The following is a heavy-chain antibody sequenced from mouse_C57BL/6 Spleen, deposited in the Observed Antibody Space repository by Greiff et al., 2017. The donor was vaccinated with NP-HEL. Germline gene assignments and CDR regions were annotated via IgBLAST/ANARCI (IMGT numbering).Heavy chain of an antibody. CDR3: ARSRYPVYAMDY. CDR1: GYTFPSYW. D-gene: IGHD1-1*01. V-gene: IGHV1-55*01. Sequence: QVQLQQPGAELVKPGASVKMSCKASGYTFPSYWITWVKQRPGQGLEWIGDIYPGSGSTNYNEKFKSKATLTVDTSSSTAYMQLSSLTSEDSAVYYCARSRYPVYAMDYWGQGTSVTVSS. J-gene: IGHJ4*01. CDR2: IYPGSGST.